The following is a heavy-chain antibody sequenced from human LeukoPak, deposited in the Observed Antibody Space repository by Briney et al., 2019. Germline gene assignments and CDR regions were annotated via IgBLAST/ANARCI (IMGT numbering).Heavy chain of an antibody. V-gene: IGHV3-66*01. Sequence: GGSLRLSCAASGFTVSSNYMSWVRQAPGKGLEWVAVIYSGGSTNYADSVKGRFTISRDNSKNTLYLLMNSLRAEDTAVYYCAIRKSGNAIDYWGQGTLVTVSS. J-gene: IGHJ4*02. CDR3: AIRKSGNAIDY. D-gene: IGHD5-12*01. CDR2: IYSGGST. CDR1: GFTVSSNY.